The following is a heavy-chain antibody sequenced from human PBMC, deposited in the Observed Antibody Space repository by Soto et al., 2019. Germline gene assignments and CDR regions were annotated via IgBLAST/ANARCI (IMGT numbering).Heavy chain of an antibody. CDR3: ATAEVDY. Sequence: GSLRLSCAVAGYTFGNHWMHWVRQAPGKGLEWVSRMNSDGSIINYADSVKGRFTVSRDNAKNTLYLQMNSLRVEDTAVYYCATAEVDYWGPGTLVTVSS. CDR1: GYTFGNHW. J-gene: IGHJ4*02. V-gene: IGHV3-74*01. CDR2: MNSDGSII.